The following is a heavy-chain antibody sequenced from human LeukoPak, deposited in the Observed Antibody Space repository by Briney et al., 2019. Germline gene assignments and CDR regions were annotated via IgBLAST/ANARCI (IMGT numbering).Heavy chain of an antibody. CDR1: GGAISAYY. Sequence: PSETLSLTCSVSGGAISAYYWSWIRQPPGKGLEWVSAISGSGGSTYYADSVKGRFTISRDNSKNTLYLQMNSLRAEDTAVYYCAKDLYVWGSYRLFDYWGQGTLVTVSS. CDR2: ISGSGGST. CDR3: AKDLYVWGSYRLFDY. V-gene: IGHV3-23*01. J-gene: IGHJ4*02. D-gene: IGHD3-16*02.